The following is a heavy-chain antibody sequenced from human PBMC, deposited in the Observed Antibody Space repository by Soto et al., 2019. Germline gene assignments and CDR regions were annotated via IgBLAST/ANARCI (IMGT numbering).Heavy chain of an antibody. CDR1: GGSISSNY. CDR2: IYYSEST. D-gene: IGHD2-21*01. CDR3: ARVGGDGYNLHYFDY. V-gene: IGHV4-59*01. J-gene: IGHJ4*02. Sequence: SETLSLTCTVSGGSISSNYWSWIRMPPGKGLEWIGYIYYSESTNYNPSLKSRVTISVDTSKNQFSLKLSPVTAADTAVYYCARVGGDGYNLHYFDYWGQGTLVTVSS.